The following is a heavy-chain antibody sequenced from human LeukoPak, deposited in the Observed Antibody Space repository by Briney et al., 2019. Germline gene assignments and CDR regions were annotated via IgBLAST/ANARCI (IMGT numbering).Heavy chain of an antibody. CDR2: IYTSGST. J-gene: IGHJ5*02. CDR1: GDSMISYY. D-gene: IGHD3-22*01. V-gene: IGHV4-4*07. Sequence: SETLSLTCTVSGVSGDSMISYYWNWIRQPAGKGLEWSGRIYTSGSTNCNPSLKSRVTMSLDRSKNQFYLKLSSVTAADTAVYFCARDRTYHYDSRGHWENYFDPWGQGTLVTVSP. CDR3: ARDRTYHYDSRGHWENYFDP.